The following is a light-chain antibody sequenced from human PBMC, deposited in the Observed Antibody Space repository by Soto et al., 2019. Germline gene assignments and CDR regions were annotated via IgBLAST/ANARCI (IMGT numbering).Light chain of an antibody. Sequence: DIQMTQSPSTLSASVGDRVTITYRASQSITSWLAWYQQKPGKAPNLLIYKASSLESGVPSRFSGSGSGTEFTLTISSLQPDDFVTYYCQQYNSYPLTFGGGTKVEIK. J-gene: IGKJ4*01. V-gene: IGKV1-5*03. CDR3: QQYNSYPLT. CDR1: QSITSW. CDR2: KAS.